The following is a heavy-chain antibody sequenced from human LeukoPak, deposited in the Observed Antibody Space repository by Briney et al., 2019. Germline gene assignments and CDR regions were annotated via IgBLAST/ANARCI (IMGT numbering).Heavy chain of an antibody. J-gene: IGHJ6*03. Sequence: ASVKVSCKASGYTLTSYGISWVRQAPGQGLEWMGWISAYNGNTNYAQKLQGRVTMTTDTSTSTAYMELRSLRSDDTAVYYCARVGAAAGYYYYYMDVWGKGTTVTVSS. CDR2: ISAYNGNT. D-gene: IGHD6-13*01. V-gene: IGHV1-18*01. CDR3: ARVGAAAGYYYYYMDV. CDR1: GYTLTSYG.